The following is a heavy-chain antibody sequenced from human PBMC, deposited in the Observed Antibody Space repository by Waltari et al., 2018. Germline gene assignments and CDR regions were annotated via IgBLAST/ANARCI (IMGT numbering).Heavy chain of an antibody. CDR3: VRHEGTRTTARAHFDS. CDR1: GGYISCGDYY. J-gene: IGHJ4*02. V-gene: IGHV4-39*01. CDR2: SFFSVRT. Sequence: QLQLQESGPGLVKLSETLCLSCTLSGGYISCGDYYGGWIRQSPGEGLEWLGGSFFSVRTYYNPSLKSRLAISVDTSKNQFSLKLSSVTAADTAVYYCVRHEGTRTTARAHFDSWGQGTLVAVSS. D-gene: IGHD4-17*01.